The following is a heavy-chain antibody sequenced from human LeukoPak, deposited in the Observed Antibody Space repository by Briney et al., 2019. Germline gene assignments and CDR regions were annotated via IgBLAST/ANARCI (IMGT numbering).Heavy chain of an antibody. CDR3: ARLAVTRYFDY. J-gene: IGHJ4*02. Sequence: NPSETLSLTCTVSGYSISSDYYWGWIRQTPGKGLEWIGSIYHSGSTYYNPSLKSRVTISVDTSKNQFSLKLSSVTAADTAVYYCARLAVTRYFDYWGQGTLVTVSS. D-gene: IGHD4-17*01. CDR2: IYHSGST. V-gene: IGHV4-38-2*02. CDR1: GYSISSDYY.